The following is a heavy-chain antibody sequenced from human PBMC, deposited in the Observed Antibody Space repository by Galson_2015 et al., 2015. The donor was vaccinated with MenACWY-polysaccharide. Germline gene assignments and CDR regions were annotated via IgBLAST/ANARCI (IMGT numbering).Heavy chain of an antibody. CDR2: TNGDGGAT. CDR1: GFTFSSYW. J-gene: IGHJ5*02. D-gene: IGHD2-15*01. CDR3: ARASAKYCRGGNCFFNWFDP. V-gene: IGHV3-74*01. Sequence: SLRLSCAASGFTFSSYWMHWVRQAPGKGLVWVSRTNGDGGATDYADSVKGRFTISRDNAKNTLYLQMNSLRAEDTAVYYCARASAKYCRGGNCFFNWFDPWGQGTLVTVSS.